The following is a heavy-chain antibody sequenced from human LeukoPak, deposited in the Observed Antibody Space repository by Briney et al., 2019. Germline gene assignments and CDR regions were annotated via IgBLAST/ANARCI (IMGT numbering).Heavy chain of an antibody. Sequence: GGSLRLSCAASGFTFSSYGMHWVRQAPGKGLEWVAVISYDGTDKYYAGSVRGRFTISRDNAKDTLSLQMNSLRAEDTAVYYCVKGSVTYTGGYFDYWGQGTLVTVSS. J-gene: IGHJ4*02. V-gene: IGHV3-30*03. D-gene: IGHD3-10*01. CDR1: GFTFSSYG. CDR2: ISYDGTDK. CDR3: VKGSVTYTGGYFDY.